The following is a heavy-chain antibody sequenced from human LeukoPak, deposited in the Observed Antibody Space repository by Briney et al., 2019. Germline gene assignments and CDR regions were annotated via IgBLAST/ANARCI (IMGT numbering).Heavy chain of an antibody. CDR3: ARGADYDFWSGFKHIDY. CDR1: GGSISSSNW. D-gene: IGHD3-3*01. Sequence: PSETLSLTCAVSGGSISSSNWWSWVRQPPGKGLEWIGEIYHSGSTNYNPSLKSRVTISVDKSKNQFSLKLSSVTAADTAVYYCARGADYDFWSGFKHIDYWGQGTLVTVSS. J-gene: IGHJ4*02. V-gene: IGHV4-4*02. CDR2: IYHSGST.